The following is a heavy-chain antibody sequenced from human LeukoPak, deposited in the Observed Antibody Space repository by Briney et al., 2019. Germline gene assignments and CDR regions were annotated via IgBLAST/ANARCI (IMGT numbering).Heavy chain of an antibody. J-gene: IGHJ3*02. CDR3: ERHRYSSGCSDAFDI. V-gene: IGHV5-51*01. Sequence: GESLKISCKGSGYSFTSYWIGGVRQMPGKGLEWMGIIDPGDSDTRYSPSFQGQVAISADKSISTAYLQWSSLKASGTAMYYCERHRYSSGCSDAFDIWGQGTMVTVSS. CDR1: GYSFTSYW. D-gene: IGHD6-19*01. CDR2: IDPGDSDT.